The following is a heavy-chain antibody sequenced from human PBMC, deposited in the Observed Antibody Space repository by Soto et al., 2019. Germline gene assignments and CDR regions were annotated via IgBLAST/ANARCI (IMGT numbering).Heavy chain of an antibody. Sequence: PGGSLRLSCAASGFTFYTYSMNWVRQAPGKGLEWIAYIDSSGSITYYADSVKGRFTLSRDNAKNSLSLQMSSLRAEDTAVYYCTRDQSRYSGYPFDYWGQGNMVTVS. CDR1: GFTFYTYS. D-gene: IGHD6-25*01. V-gene: IGHV3-48*01. CDR3: TRDQSRYSGYPFDY. J-gene: IGHJ4*02. CDR2: IDSSGSIT.